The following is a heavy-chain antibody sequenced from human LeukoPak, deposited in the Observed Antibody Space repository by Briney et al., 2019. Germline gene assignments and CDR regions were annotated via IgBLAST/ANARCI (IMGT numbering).Heavy chain of an antibody. J-gene: IGHJ3*02. CDR1: GFTFSSYS. Sequence: PGGSLRLSCAASGFTFSSYSMNWVRQAPGKGLEWVSYISSSGSTIYYADSVKGRFTISRDNAKNSLYLQMNSLRAEDTAVYYCARDSGGDAFDIWGQGTMVTVSS. V-gene: IGHV3-48*04. CDR3: ARDSGGDAFDI. D-gene: IGHD2-15*01. CDR2: ISSSGSTI.